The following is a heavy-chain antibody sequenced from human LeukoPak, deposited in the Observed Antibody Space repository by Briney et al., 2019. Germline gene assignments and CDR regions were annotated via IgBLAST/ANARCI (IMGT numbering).Heavy chain of an antibody. Sequence: GASVKVSCKASGYTFTSYDINWVRQATGQGLEWMGWMNPNSGNTGYAQKFQGRATMTRNTSISTAYMELSSLRSEDTAVYYCARTKGKYQLLRGSHWFDPWGQGTLVTVSS. D-gene: IGHD2-2*01. CDR2: MNPNSGNT. CDR3: ARTKGKYQLLRGSHWFDP. CDR1: GYTFTSYD. V-gene: IGHV1-8*01. J-gene: IGHJ5*02.